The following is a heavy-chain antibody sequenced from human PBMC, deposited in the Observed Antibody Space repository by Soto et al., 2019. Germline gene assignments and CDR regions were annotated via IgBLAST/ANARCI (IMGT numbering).Heavy chain of an antibody. V-gene: IGHV3-21*01. CDR1: GFAFRSYN. CDR2: ISSGSRNI. Sequence: GGSLRLSCAASGFAFRSYNMNWVRQAPGKGLEWVASISSGSRNIYYADSVKGRFTISRDNAKNSLFLQMDSLRAEDSAVYYCASATAVAATFDFWGQGTLVTVSS. J-gene: IGHJ4*02. CDR3: ASATAVAATFDF. D-gene: IGHD2-15*01.